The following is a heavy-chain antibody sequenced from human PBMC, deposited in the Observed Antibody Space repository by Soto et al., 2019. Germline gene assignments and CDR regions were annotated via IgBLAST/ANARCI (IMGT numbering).Heavy chain of an antibody. CDR3: ARDYYSNPLFDP. CDR1: GFTFSTYW. D-gene: IGHD4-4*01. Sequence: GGSLRLSCAVSGFTFSTYWMHWVRQAPGKGLVWVSHINSDGSITRYADSVKGRFTISRDNAKNTLYLQMNSLRAEDTAVYYCARDYYSNPLFDPWGQGIQVTVSS. V-gene: IGHV3-74*01. J-gene: IGHJ5*02. CDR2: INSDGSIT.